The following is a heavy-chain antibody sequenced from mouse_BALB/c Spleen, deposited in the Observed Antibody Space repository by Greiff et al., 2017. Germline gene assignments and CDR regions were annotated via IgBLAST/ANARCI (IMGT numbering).Heavy chain of an antibody. V-gene: IGHV1-9*01. D-gene: IGHD1-2*01. J-gene: IGHJ2*01. Sequence: VQLVESGAELMKPGASVKISCKATGYTFSSYWIEWVKQRPGHGLEWIGEILPGSGSTNYNEKFKGKATFTADTSSNTAYMQLSSLTSEDSAVYYCAREGYHYYGYGYWGQGTTLTVSS. CDR3: AREGYHYYGYGY. CDR1: GYTFSSYW. CDR2: ILPGSGST.